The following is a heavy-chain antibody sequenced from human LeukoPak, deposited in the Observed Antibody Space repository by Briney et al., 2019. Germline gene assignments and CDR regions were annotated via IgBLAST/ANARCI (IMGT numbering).Heavy chain of an antibody. CDR1: GGSISSSNFY. CDR2: LYYGGTA. D-gene: IGHD1-26*01. CDR3: ARVSGSYYRFDY. J-gene: IGHJ4*02. Sequence: SETLSLTCTVSGGSISSSNFYWGWIRQPPGKGLEWIGSLYYGGTAYYNPSLKSRVTISVDTPMNQFSLKLSSVTAADTAVYYCARVSGSYYRFDYWGQGTLVTVSS. V-gene: IGHV4-39*07.